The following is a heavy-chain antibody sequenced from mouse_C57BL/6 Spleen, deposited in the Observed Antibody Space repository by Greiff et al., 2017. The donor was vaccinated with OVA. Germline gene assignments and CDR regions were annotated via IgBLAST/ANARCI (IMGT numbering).Heavy chain of an antibody. CDR2: ISDGGSYT. D-gene: IGHD2-4*01. CDR1: GFTFSSYA. J-gene: IGHJ2*01. CDR3: ARGLYDYAGLPDYFGD. V-gene: IGHV5-4*01. Sequence: EVQLVESGGGLVKPGGSLKLSCAASGFTFSSYAMSWVRQTPEKRLEWVATISDGGSYTYYPDNVKGRFTISRDNAKNNLYLQMSHLKSEDTAMYYGARGLYDYAGLPDYFGDWGQGTTLTVSS.